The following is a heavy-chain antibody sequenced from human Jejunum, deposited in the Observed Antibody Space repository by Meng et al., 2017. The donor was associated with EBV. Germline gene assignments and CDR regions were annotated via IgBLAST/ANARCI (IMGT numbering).Heavy chain of an antibody. CDR2: ISHSGTT. Sequence: QVQLQESGPGLVKPSXXXXXTXXVSGGSISSTDWWSWVRQPPGKGLEWIGEISHSGTTQYNPSLKSRVTISVDESKNQLSLRLTSVTAADTAVYYCAKNSGFSIGGDDYWGRGTLVTVSS. J-gene: IGHJ4*02. CDR3: AKNSGFSIGGDDY. CDR1: GGSISSTDW. D-gene: IGHD6-19*01. V-gene: IGHV4-4*02.